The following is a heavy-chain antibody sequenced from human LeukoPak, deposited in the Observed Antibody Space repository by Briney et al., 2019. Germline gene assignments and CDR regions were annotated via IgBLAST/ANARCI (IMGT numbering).Heavy chain of an antibody. CDR1: GYTFTSYG. V-gene: IGHV1-18*01. D-gene: IGHD3-10*01. J-gene: IGHJ6*03. CDR2: ISAYNGNT. Sequence: GASVKVSCKASGYTFTSYGISWVRQAPGQGLEWMGWISAYNGNTNYAQKLQGRVTITADESTSTAYMELSSLRSEDTAVYYCARSTMVRGGYYYMDVWGKGTTVTISS. CDR3: ARSTMVRGGYYYMDV.